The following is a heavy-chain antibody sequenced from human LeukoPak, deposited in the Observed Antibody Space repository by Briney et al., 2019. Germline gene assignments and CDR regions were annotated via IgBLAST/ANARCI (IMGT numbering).Heavy chain of an antibody. D-gene: IGHD6-13*01. V-gene: IGHV4-39*01. CDR1: GDSISRSNFC. Sequence: SETLSLTCAVSGDSISRSNFCWGWIRQPPGKGLEWIGSFCYTRSTYYRPSLKSRVTISADASKNQFSLKLSSVTATDTAVYYCARAAAGTDYFDYWGQGTLVTVSS. CDR2: FCYTRST. J-gene: IGHJ4*02. CDR3: ARAAAGTDYFDY.